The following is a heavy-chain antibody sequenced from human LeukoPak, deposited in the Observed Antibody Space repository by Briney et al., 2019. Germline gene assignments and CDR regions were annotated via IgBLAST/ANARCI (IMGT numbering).Heavy chain of an antibody. J-gene: IGHJ4*02. CDR1: GFIFSSYG. CDR2: IWYDGSNK. CDR3: ARDELAVAKKGFLDS. V-gene: IGHV3-33*01. Sequence: GGSLRLSCAASGFIFSSYGMHWVRQAPGKGLEWVAVIWYDGSNKYYADSVKGRFTISRDNSKNTLYLQVNSLRAEDTAVYYCARDELAVAKKGFLDSWGQGTLVTVSS. D-gene: IGHD6-19*01.